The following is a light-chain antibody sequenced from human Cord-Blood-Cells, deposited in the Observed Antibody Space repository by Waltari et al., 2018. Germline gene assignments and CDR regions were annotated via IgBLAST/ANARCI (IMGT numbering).Light chain of an antibody. V-gene: IGLV2-14*01. Sequence: QSITISCTGTSSDVGGYNYVSWYQQHPGKAPKLRIYEVSNRPSGVSNRYSGSKSGNTASLTISGLQAEDEADYYCSSYTSSSTLVFGGGTKLTVL. CDR1: SSDVGGYNY. CDR2: EVS. CDR3: SSYTSSSTLV. J-gene: IGLJ2*01.